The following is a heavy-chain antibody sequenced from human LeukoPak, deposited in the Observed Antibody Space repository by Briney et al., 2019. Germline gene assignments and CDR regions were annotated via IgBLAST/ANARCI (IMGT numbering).Heavy chain of an antibody. Sequence: PSEALSLTCTVSGGSISSGSYYWSSVRQPAGTGLEWIGRIYTSGSTNYNPSLKSRVTISVDMSKNQFSLKLSSVAAADTAVYYCARGEVVPAASYGMDVWGQGTTVTVCS. CDR2: IYTSGST. CDR3: ARGEVVPAASYGMDV. J-gene: IGHJ6*01. CDR1: GGSISSGSYY. V-gene: IGHV4-61*02. D-gene: IGHD2-2*01.